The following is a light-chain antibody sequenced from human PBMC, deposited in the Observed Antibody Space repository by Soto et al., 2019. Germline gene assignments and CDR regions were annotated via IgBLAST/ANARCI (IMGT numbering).Light chain of an antibody. V-gene: IGKV3-20*01. CDR3: QQYGSSPPYT. CDR2: GSS. Sequence: EVVLTQSPGTLSLSPGERATLSCRASQSVSTNYFAWYQQKPGQAPRLLIFGSSDRATGIPDRFSGSGSGTDFTLTISRLEPEDFAVYYCQQYGSSPPYTFGQGTQLAIK. CDR1: QSVSTNY. J-gene: IGKJ2*01.